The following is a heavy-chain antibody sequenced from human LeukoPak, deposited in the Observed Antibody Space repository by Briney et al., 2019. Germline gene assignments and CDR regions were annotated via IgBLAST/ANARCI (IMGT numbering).Heavy chain of an antibody. CDR1: GSTFSSYS. Sequence: GGSLRLSCAASGSTFSSYSMNWVRQAPGKGLEWVSSISSSSSYIYYADSVKGRFTISRDNAKNSLYLQMNSLRAEDTAVYYCARKSEKQFPAASSWFDPWGQGTLVTVSS. D-gene: IGHD2-2*01. CDR3: ARKSEKQFPAASSWFDP. CDR2: ISSSSSYI. J-gene: IGHJ5*02. V-gene: IGHV3-21*01.